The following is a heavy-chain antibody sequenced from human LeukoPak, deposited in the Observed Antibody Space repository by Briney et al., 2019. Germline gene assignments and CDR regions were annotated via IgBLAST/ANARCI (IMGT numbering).Heavy chain of an antibody. V-gene: IGHV3-48*03. CDR2: ISSSGDTI. CDR1: GFTFSRYE. D-gene: IGHD5-12*01. J-gene: IGHJ4*02. Sequence: PGGSLRLSCAASGFTFSRYEMNWVRQAPGRGPQWVSYISSSGDTIYYADSVKGRFTTSRDNAKNSLYLQMNSLRAEDTAIYYCARDVGKSGYGDYWGQGTLVTVSS. CDR3: ARDVGKSGYGDY.